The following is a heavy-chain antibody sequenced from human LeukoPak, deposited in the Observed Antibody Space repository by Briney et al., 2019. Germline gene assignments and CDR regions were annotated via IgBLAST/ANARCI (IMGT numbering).Heavy chain of an antibody. CDR3: ASGSYVRYFDY. D-gene: IGHD1-26*01. J-gene: IGHJ4*02. CDR2: IIPIFGTA. V-gene: IGHV1-69*05. Sequence: SVKVSCKAPEGTFSSYAISWVRQAPGQGLEWMGRIIPIFGTANYAQKFQGRVTITTDESTSTAYMELSSLRSEDTAVYYCASGSYVRYFDYWGQGTLVTVSS. CDR1: EGTFSSYA.